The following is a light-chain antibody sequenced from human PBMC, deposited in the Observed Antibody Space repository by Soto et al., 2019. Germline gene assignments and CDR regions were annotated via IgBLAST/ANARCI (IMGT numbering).Light chain of an antibody. CDR1: QSVSRN. V-gene: IGKV3-15*01. CDR3: QHYYNWPRT. CDR2: GAS. J-gene: IGKJ1*01. Sequence: EIVMTQSPATLSVSPGERATLSCRASQSVSRNLAWYQQKPGQAPRLLIYGASTRATGIPARFSGSGSGTEFTLTISSLQSEDFEVYYCQHYYNWPRTFGQGTKVEIK.